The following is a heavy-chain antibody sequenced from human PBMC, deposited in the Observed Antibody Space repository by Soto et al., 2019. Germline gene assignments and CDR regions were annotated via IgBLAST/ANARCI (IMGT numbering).Heavy chain of an antibody. V-gene: IGHV5-51*01. D-gene: IGHD2-15*01. Sequence: EVQLVQSGPEVKKPGESLKISCKGLGDSFTTYWVGWVRQMPGKGLEWMGIIYPGDSDTTYSPSFQGQVTMSADRSIXTXYXXRSSLKASDSATYYCARQSTERIGRTYYYYQGMDVGGQGTTITVSS. CDR1: GDSFTTYW. CDR2: IYPGDSDT. CDR3: ARQSTERIGRTYYYYQGMDV. J-gene: IGHJ6*02.